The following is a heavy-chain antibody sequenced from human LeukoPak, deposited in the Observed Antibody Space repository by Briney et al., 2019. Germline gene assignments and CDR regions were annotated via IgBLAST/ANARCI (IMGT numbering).Heavy chain of an antibody. D-gene: IGHD3-22*01. J-gene: IGHJ4*02. CDR1: GYTFTSYY. Sequence: ASVKVSCKASGYTFTSYYMHWVRQAPGQGLEWMGIINPSGGSTSYAQKFQGRVTMTRDMSTSTVYMELSSLRSEDTAVYYCARDEYYDSSGYSNFDYWGQGTLVTVSS. CDR2: INPSGGST. V-gene: IGHV1-46*01. CDR3: ARDEYYDSSGYSNFDY.